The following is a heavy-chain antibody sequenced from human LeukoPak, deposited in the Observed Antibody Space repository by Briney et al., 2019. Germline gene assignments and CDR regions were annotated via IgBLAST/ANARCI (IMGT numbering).Heavy chain of an antibody. J-gene: IGHJ4*02. Sequence: SETLSLTCAVSGVXISSSNWWSWVRQPPGKGLEWIGEIYHSGSTNYNLSLKSRVTISVDKSKNQFSLKLTSVTAADTAFYYCASLDGSGSYWGQGTLVTVSS. CDR2: IYHSGST. CDR1: GVXISSSNW. V-gene: IGHV4-4*02. D-gene: IGHD3-10*01. CDR3: ASLDGSGSY.